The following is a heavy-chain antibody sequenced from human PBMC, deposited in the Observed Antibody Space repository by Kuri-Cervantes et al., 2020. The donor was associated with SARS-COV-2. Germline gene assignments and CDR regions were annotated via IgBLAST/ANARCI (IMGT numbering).Heavy chain of an antibody. D-gene: IGHD6-19*01. J-gene: IGHJ4*02. CDR3: ARGAAVAGSIHFDY. V-gene: IGHV3-13*01. CDR1: GFTFSSYD. CDR2: IGTAGDT. Sequence: GESXKISXAASGFTFSSYDMHWVRQATGKGLEWVSAIGTAGDTYYPGSVKGRFTISRDNAKHDLYLQMNGLRAGDTAMYYCARGAAVAGSIHFDYWGQGTPVTVSS.